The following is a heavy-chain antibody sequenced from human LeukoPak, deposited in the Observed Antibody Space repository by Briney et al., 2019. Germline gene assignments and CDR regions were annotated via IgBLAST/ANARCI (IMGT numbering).Heavy chain of an antibody. Sequence: GGSLRLSCAASGFTFSNYWMHWVRQAPGKGLVWVSRINSDGINTSYTDSVKGRFTISRDNAKNTLNLQMNSLRAEDTAVYYCARDRWYDSSGYYLWGQGTLVTVSS. D-gene: IGHD3-22*01. CDR2: INSDGINT. CDR1: GFTFSNYW. J-gene: IGHJ4*02. V-gene: IGHV3-74*01. CDR3: ARDRWYDSSGYYL.